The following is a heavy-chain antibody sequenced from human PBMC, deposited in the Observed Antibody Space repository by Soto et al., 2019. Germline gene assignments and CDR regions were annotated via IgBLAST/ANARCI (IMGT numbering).Heavy chain of an antibody. Sequence: PGESLKISCKGSGYSFTSYWIGWVRQMPGKGLEWMGIIYPGDSDTRYSPSFQGQVTISADKSISTAYLQWSSLKASDTAMYYCARHLRFLDDRGYYFDYWGQGTLVTVSS. V-gene: IGHV5-51*01. CDR2: IYPGDSDT. CDR3: ARHLRFLDDRGYYFDY. CDR1: GYSFTSYW. D-gene: IGHD3-3*01. J-gene: IGHJ4*02.